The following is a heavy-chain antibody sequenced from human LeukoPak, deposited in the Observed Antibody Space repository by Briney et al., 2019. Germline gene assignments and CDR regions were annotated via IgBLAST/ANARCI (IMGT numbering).Heavy chain of an antibody. J-gene: IGHJ3*02. CDR1: GYIFTGYY. Sequence: ASVKVSCKASGYIFTGYYMHWVRQAPGQGLEWMGWINPNNGGTSYAQKFQGRVTMTRDRSISTAYMELSWLRSDDTAVYYCARVRDGYNDAYDIWGQGTMVTVPS. V-gene: IGHV1-2*02. D-gene: IGHD5-24*01. CDR3: ARVRDGYNDAYDI. CDR2: INPNNGGT.